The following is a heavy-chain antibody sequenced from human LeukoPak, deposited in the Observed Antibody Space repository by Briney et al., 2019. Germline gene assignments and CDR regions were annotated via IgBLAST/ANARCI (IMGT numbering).Heavy chain of an antibody. CDR1: GYTFTSYY. D-gene: IGHD3-16*01. CDR2: INPSGGST. J-gene: IGHJ1*01. V-gene: IGHV1-46*01. CDR3: ARDRLAARGSFQH. Sequence: ASVKVSCKASGYTFTSYYMHWVRQAPGQGLEWMGIINPSGGSTSNAQKFQGRVTMTRDTSTSTVYMELSSLRSEDTAVYYCARDRLAARGSFQHWGQGTLVTVSS.